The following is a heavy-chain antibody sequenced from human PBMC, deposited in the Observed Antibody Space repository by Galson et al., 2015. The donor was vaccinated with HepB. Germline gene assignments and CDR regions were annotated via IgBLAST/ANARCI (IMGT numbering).Heavy chain of an antibody. CDR3: ARGPFCNRIVCYGETRAYYYFALDV. D-gene: IGHD2/OR15-2a*01. Sequence: SLRLSCAVSGFTFSAFPMHWVRQSPGQGLEWVALISFDGRDKYYADSVKGRFTISRDNSKNTLYLQMKSLRTEDTAVYYCARGPFCNRIVCYGETRAYYYFALDVWGHGTTVIVSS. CDR2: ISFDGRDK. J-gene: IGHJ6*02. V-gene: IGHV3-30*04. CDR1: GFTFSAFP.